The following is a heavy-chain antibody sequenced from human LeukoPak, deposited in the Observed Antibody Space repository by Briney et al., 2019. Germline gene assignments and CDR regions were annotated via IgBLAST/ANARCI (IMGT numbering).Heavy chain of an antibody. V-gene: IGHV3-15*01. CDR1: GFTFSNAW. J-gene: IGHJ4*02. CDR2: IKSKTDGGTT. Sequence: GGSLRLSCAASGFTFSNAWMSWVRQAPGKGLEWVGRIKSKTDGGTTDYAAPVKGRFTISRDDSKNTLYLQMNSLKTEDTAVYYCTTEQIVGATQNDYWGQGTLVTVSS. D-gene: IGHD1-26*01. CDR3: TTEQIVGATQNDY.